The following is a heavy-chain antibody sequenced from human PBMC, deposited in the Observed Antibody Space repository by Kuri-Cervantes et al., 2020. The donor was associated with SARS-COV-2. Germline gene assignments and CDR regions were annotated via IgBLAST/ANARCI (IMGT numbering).Heavy chain of an antibody. CDR3: ARADGITMIVETRPTDY. J-gene: IGHJ4*02. Sequence: GESLKISCAASGFTFSSYAMHWVRQAPGKGLEWVAVISYDGSNKYYADSVKGRFTISRDNSKNTLYLQMNSLRAEDTDVYYCARADGITMIVETRPTDYWGQGTLVTVSS. CDR2: ISYDGSNK. V-gene: IGHV3-30*04. D-gene: IGHD3-22*01. CDR1: GFTFSSYA.